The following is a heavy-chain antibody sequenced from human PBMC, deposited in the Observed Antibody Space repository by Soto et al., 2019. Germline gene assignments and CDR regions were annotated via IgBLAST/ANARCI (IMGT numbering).Heavy chain of an antibody. Sequence: SETLSLTCTVSGGSISSGGYYWSWIRQHPGKGLEWIGYIYYSGSTYYNPSLKSRVTISVDTSKNQFSLKLSSVTAADTAVYYCARGVAPMVYAIRGAWFDPWGQGTLITVSS. CDR3: ARGVAPMVYAIRGAWFDP. D-gene: IGHD2-8*01. CDR1: GGSISSGGYY. CDR2: IYYSGST. J-gene: IGHJ5*02. V-gene: IGHV4-31*03.